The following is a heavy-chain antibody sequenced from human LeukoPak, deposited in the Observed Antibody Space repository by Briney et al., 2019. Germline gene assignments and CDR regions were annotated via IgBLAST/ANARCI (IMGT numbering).Heavy chain of an antibody. CDR3: ASSGYDLSVDY. V-gene: IGHV4-31*03. D-gene: IGHD5-12*01. J-gene: IGHJ4*02. CDR2: IYYSGST. CDR1: GGSISSGGYY. Sequence: SETLSLTCTVSGGSISSGGYYWSWIRQHPGKGLEWIGYIYYSGSTYYNPSLKSRVTITVDTSKNQFSLKLSSVTAADTAVYYCASSGYDLSVDYWGQGSLVTVSS.